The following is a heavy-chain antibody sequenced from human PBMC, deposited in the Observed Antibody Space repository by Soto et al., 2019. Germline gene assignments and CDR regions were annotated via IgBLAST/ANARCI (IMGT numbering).Heavy chain of an antibody. CDR3: ASGTAMVGAFDI. CDR2: MNPNSGNT. J-gene: IGHJ3*02. CDR1: GYTFTSYD. Sequence: ASVKVSCKASGYTFTSYDINWVRQATGQGLEWMGWMNPNSGNTGYAQKFQGRVTMTTDTSTSTAYMELRSLRSDDTAVYYCASGTAMVGAFDIWGQGTMVTVSS. V-gene: IGHV1-8*01. D-gene: IGHD5-18*01.